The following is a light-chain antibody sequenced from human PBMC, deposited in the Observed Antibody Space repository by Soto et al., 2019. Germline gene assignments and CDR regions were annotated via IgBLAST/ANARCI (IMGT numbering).Light chain of an antibody. J-gene: IGKJ4*01. CDR1: QSLSRTY. Sequence: EIVLTQSPGTLSLSPGERATLSCRASQSLSRTYLAWYQQKPGQAPRLLIYGASSRATGIPDRFSGSGSGTDFTLTISRLEPEYFAVYSCQQYGSSPVTFGGGTMVEIK. V-gene: IGKV3-20*01. CDR2: GAS. CDR3: QQYGSSPVT.